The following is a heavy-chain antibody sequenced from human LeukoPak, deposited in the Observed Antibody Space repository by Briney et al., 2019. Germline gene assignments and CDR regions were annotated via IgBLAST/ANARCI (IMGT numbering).Heavy chain of an antibody. D-gene: IGHD3-3*01. J-gene: IGHJ4*02. CDR3: ARDQPRGYYLPFLDY. V-gene: IGHV1-3*01. CDR2: INAGNGNT. CDR1: GYTFTSYA. Sequence: ASVKVSCKASGYTFTSYAMHWVRQAPGQRLEWMGWINAGNGNTKYSQKFQGRVTITRDTSASTAYMELSSLRSEDTAVYYCARDQPRGYYLPFLDYWGQGTLVTVSS.